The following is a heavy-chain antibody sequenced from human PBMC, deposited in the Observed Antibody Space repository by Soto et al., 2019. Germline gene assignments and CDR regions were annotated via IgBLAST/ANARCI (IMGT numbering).Heavy chain of an antibody. V-gene: IGHV3-48*03. J-gene: IGHJ6*02. D-gene: IGHD3-3*01. CDR2: ISSSGSTI. Sequence: QAGGSLRLSGAASGFTFSSYEMNWVRQAPVKGLEWVSYISSSGSTIYYADSVKGRFTISRDNAKNSLYLQMNSLRAEDTAVYYCARAGFLEWLFRGMDVWGQGTTVTVSS. CDR3: ARAGFLEWLFRGMDV. CDR1: GFTFSSYE.